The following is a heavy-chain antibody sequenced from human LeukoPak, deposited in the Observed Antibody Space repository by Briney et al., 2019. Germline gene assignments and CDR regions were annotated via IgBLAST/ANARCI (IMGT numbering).Heavy chain of an antibody. CDR3: ARGGPEWPLDY. Sequence: PGGSLRLSCAASGFSFCSYGMSWVRQAPGKGLEWVAVIWYDGSNKYYADSVKGRFTISRDNSNNTLYLQMNSLRVEDTAVYYCARGGPEWPLDYWGQGTLVTVSS. V-gene: IGHV3-33*01. CDR1: GFSFCSYG. J-gene: IGHJ4*02. CDR2: IWYDGSNK. D-gene: IGHD3-16*01.